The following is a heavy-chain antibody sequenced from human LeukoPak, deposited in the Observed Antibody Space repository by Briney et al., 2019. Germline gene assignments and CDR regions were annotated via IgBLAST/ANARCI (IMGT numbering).Heavy chain of an antibody. Sequence: GASVKVSCTASGYTFTGYYMHWVRQAPGQGLEWMGWINPNSGGTNYAQKFQGRVTMTRDTSISTAYMELSRLRSDDTAVYYCARELGGYSSGWFNFDYWGQGTLVTVSS. CDR1: GYTFTGYY. J-gene: IGHJ4*02. D-gene: IGHD6-19*01. CDR3: ARELGGYSSGWFNFDY. CDR2: INPNSGGT. V-gene: IGHV1-2*02.